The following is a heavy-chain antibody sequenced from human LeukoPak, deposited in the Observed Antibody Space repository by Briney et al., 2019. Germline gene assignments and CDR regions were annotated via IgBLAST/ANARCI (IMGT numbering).Heavy chain of an antibody. CDR2: VSGSGGST. CDR3: AKGQTEEELTLYYYYGMDV. V-gene: IGHV3-23*01. Sequence: GGSLRLSCAASGFTFSSYGMHWVRQAPGKGLEWVSAVSGSGGSTYYADSVKGRFTISRDNSKNTLYLQMNSLRAEDTAVYYCAKGQTEEELTLYYYYGMDVWGQGTTVTVSS. CDR1: GFTFSSYG. J-gene: IGHJ6*02. D-gene: IGHD1-26*01.